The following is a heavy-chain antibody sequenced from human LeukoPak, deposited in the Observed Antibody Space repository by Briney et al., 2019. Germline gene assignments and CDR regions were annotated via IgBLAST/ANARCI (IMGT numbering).Heavy chain of an antibody. CDR2: ISAYNGNT. Sequence: ASVKVSCKPSGYTFTSYGISWVRQAPGQGLEWMGWISAYNGNTNYAQKLQGRVTMTTDTSTSTAYMELRSLRSDDTAVYYCARSERYCSSTSCFWDDYYYYMDVWGKGTTVTVSS. D-gene: IGHD2-2*01. CDR3: ARSERYCSSTSCFWDDYYYYMDV. J-gene: IGHJ6*03. CDR1: GYTFTSYG. V-gene: IGHV1-18*01.